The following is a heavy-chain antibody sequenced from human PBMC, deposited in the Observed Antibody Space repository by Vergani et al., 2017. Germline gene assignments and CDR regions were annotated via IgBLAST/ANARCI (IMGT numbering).Heavy chain of an antibody. D-gene: IGHD5-12*01. CDR2: IKQDGSEK. CDR1: GFTFSSYW. J-gene: IGHJ4*02. V-gene: IGHV3-7*01. CDR3: ARDIGSGYPMPNDY. Sequence: EVQLVESGGGLVQPGGSLRLSCAASGFTFSSYWMSWVRQAPGKGLEWVANIKQDGSEKYYVDSVKGRFTISRDNAKNSLYLQMNSLRAEDTAVYYCARDIGSGYPMPNDYWGQGTLVTVSS.